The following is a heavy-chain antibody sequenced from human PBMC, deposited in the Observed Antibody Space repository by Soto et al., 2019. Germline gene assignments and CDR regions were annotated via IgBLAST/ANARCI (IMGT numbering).Heavy chain of an antibody. CDR1: GFTFSYYS. V-gene: IGHV3-48*02. CDR3: ATDLSVGVINKPFEY. Sequence: EVQLVEAGGGLVQPGGSLRLSCTASGFTFSYYSLNWVRQGPGKGLEWVAHISSGSSTINYADSVRSRFTISRDDAKDSLYLQMNSLRDEDTAIYYCATDLSVGVINKPFEYWAQGTLVTVSS. CDR2: ISSGSSTI. J-gene: IGHJ4*02. D-gene: IGHD3-22*01.